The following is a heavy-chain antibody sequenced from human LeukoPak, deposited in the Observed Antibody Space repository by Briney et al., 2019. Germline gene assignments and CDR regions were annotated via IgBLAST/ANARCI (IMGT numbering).Heavy chain of an antibody. D-gene: IGHD2/OR15-2a*01. CDR3: VSFYETY. Sequence: GGSLRLSCAAPGFALSSHWMTWVRQVPGRGPEWVANVNRDGSETYYLDSVKGRFTISKDNAKNTVYLQMNSLRAEDTAVYYCVSFYETYWGRGTLVTVSS. CDR1: GFALSSHW. CDR2: VNRDGSET. V-gene: IGHV3-7*01. J-gene: IGHJ4*02.